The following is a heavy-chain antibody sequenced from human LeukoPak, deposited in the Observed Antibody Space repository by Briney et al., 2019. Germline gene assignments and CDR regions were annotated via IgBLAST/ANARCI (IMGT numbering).Heavy chain of an antibody. J-gene: IGHJ3*02. D-gene: IGHD3-22*01. CDR1: GYTFTNYG. V-gene: IGHV1-18*01. CDR2: ISAYNGNT. CDR3: ARDQWLYYYDSSGYYPGAFDI. Sequence: GASVKVSCKASGYTFTNYGISWVRQAPGQGLEWMGWISAYNGNTNYAQKLQGRVTMTTDTSTSTAYMELRSLRSDDTAVYYCARDQWLYYYDSSGYYPGAFDIWGQGTMVTVSS.